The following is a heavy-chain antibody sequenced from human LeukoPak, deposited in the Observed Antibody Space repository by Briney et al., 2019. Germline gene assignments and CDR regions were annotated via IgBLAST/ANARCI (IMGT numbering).Heavy chain of an antibody. Sequence: GRSLRLSCAASGFTFSSYSMNWVRQAPGKGLEWVSSISSSSSYIYYADSVKGRFTISRDNAKNSLYLQMNSLRAEDTAVYYCARVKGDAFDIWGQGTMVTVSS. CDR1: GFTFSSYS. V-gene: IGHV3-21*01. J-gene: IGHJ3*02. CDR3: ARVKGDAFDI. CDR2: ISSSSSYI.